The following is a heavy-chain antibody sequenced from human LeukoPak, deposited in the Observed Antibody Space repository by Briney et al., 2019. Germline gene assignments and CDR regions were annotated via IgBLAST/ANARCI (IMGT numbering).Heavy chain of an antibody. V-gene: IGHV1-2*04. D-gene: IGHD6-19*01. CDR2: INPNSGGT. J-gene: IGHJ4*02. Sequence: GASVKVSCTASGYTFTGYYMHWVRQAPGQGLEWMGWINPNSGGTNYAQKFQGWVTKTRDTSISTAYMELSRLRSDDTAVYYCARDSSGFYTFDYWGQGTLVTVSS. CDR1: GYTFTGYY. CDR3: ARDSSGFYTFDY.